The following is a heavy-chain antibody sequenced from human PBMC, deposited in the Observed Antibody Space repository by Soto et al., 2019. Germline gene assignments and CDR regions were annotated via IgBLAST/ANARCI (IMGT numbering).Heavy chain of an antibody. D-gene: IGHD1-1*01. CDR3: AKGKSSNDVSHAFDV. CDR1: GFNFNTYA. J-gene: IGHJ3*01. CDR2: ISGGCGKG. V-gene: IGHV3-23*01. Sequence: GASLRLSFAASGFNFNTYAMSWVRQDPGRGLGGVSAISGGCGKGHWGDAVRGRFTKSRDNSKNTLYLQMNSLRGKDTGVYHCAKGKSSNDVSHAFDVWGQGTMVTVSS.